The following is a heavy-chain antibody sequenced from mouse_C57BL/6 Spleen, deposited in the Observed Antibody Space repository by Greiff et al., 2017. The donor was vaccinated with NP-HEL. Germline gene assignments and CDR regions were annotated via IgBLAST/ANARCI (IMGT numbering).Heavy chain of an antibody. CDR2: IDPETGGT. V-gene: IGHV1-15*01. Sequence: QVQLQQSGAELVRPGASVTLSCKASGYTFTDYEMHWVKQTPVHGLEWIGAIDPETGGTAYNQKFKGKAILTADKSSSTAYMELRSLTSEDSAVYYCTGGGGGAWFAYWGQGTLVTVSA. CDR3: TGGGGGAWFAY. J-gene: IGHJ3*01. CDR1: GYTFTDYE.